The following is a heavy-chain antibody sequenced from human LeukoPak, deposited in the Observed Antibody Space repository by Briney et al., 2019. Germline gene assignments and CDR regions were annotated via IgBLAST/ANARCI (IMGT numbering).Heavy chain of an antibody. CDR1: GFTVSSNY. V-gene: IGHV3-66*01. J-gene: IGHJ6*02. CDR2: TYSGGST. D-gene: IGHD3-10*01. Sequence: GGSLRLSCAASGFTVSSNYMSWVRQAPGKGLEWVSVTYSGGSTYYADSVKGRCTISRDNSKNTLYLQMNSLRAEDTAVYYCATYYYGSGRYYYYYGMDVWGQGTTVTVSS. CDR3: ATYYYGSGRYYYYYGMDV.